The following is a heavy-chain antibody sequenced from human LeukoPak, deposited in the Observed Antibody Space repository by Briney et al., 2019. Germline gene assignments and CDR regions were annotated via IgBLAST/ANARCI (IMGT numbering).Heavy chain of an antibody. CDR2: INRNSGGT. J-gene: IGHJ4*02. Sequence: GASLRVSSKASGYTFTGYYMHWVRQAPGQGHEWIGWINRNSGGTNCAQKFQGRVTMTRDTSISTAYMELSGLRSDDTAVYYCARGGRGYSYGFDYWGQGTLVTVSS. D-gene: IGHD5-18*01. CDR1: GYTFTGYY. V-gene: IGHV1-2*02. CDR3: ARGGRGYSYGFDY.